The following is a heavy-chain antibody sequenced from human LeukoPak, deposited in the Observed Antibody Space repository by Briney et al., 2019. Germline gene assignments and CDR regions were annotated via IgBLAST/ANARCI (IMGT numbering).Heavy chain of an antibody. Sequence: GGPLRLSWAASGYTFTGYYRHWGRQAPGQGLKWRGWINPNSGGTNYAQKFQGRATMTRDTSISTAYMELSRLRSDDTAVCYCARGQEQTSFDYWGQGTLVTVSS. D-gene: IGHD1-26*01. J-gene: IGHJ4*02. CDR3: ARGQEQTSFDY. V-gene: IGHV1-2*02. CDR1: GYTFTGYY. CDR2: INPNSGGT.